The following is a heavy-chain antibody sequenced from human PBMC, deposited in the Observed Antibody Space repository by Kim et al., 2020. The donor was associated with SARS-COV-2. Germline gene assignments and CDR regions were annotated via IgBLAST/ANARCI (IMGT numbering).Heavy chain of an antibody. CDR2: T. J-gene: IGHJ4*02. Sequence: TYYADSVKSRFTISRDNSKNTLFLHMNSLRAEDTAIYYCAKDTGSRSFDYWGQGTLLTVSS. CDR3: AKDTGSRSFDY. D-gene: IGHD2-15*01. V-gene: IGHV3-23*01.